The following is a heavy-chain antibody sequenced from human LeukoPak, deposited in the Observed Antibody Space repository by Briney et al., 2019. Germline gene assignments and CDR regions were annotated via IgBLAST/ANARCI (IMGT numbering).Heavy chain of an antibody. V-gene: IGHV1-18*04. D-gene: IGHD3-22*01. CDR2: ISARNGDT. CDR1: GYTFTSYG. CDR3: ASGQWLVMTH. Sequence: GASVKVSCTASGYTFTSYGISWVRQAPGQGLEWMGWISARNGDTYYEKNFQGRVTMTTDRSTSAAYLELRSLRSDDTAVYYCASGQWLVMTHWGQGTLVTVSS. J-gene: IGHJ4*02.